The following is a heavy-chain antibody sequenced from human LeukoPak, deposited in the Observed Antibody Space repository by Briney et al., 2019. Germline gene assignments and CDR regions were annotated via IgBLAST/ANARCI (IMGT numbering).Heavy chain of an antibody. D-gene: IGHD5-18*01. CDR1: AYSFTSSW. Sequence: GESLKISCWASAYSFTSSWIGRVRQMPGKGLEWMGVIYPGDSDTIYSPSFQGQVTISADKSISTAYLQWSSLKASDTAMYYCARRSYGYDYWGQGTLVTVSS. J-gene: IGHJ4*02. CDR2: IYPGDSDT. V-gene: IGHV5-51*01. CDR3: ARRSYGYDY.